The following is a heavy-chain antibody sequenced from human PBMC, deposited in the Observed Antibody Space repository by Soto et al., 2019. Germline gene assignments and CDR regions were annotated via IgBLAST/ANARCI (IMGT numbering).Heavy chain of an antibody. CDR3: ARVFDGSGSYYKNYYYYGMDV. CDR1: GFTFSSYS. CDR2: ISSSSSTI. V-gene: IGHV3-48*02. J-gene: IGHJ6*02. Sequence: GGSLRLSCAASGFTFSSYSMNWVRQAPGKGLEWGSYISSSSSTIYYADSVKGRFTISRDNAKTSLYLQMNSLRHEDPAVYYCARVFDGSGSYYKNYYYYGMDVWGQGTTVTVSS. D-gene: IGHD3-10*01.